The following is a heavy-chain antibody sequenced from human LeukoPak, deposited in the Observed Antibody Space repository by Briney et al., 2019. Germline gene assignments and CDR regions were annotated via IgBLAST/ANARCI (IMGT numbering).Heavy chain of an antibody. D-gene: IGHD6-13*01. CDR2: IKQDGSEK. CDR3: ARSPDSTYYYYYMDV. J-gene: IGHJ6*03. CDR1: GFTFSSYW. V-gene: IGHV3-7*01. Sequence: GGSLRLSCAASGFTFSSYWMSWVRQAPGKGLEWVANIKQDGSEKYYVDSVKGRFTISRDNAKNSLYLQMNSLRAEDTAVYYCARSPDSTYYYYYMDVWGKGATVTVSS.